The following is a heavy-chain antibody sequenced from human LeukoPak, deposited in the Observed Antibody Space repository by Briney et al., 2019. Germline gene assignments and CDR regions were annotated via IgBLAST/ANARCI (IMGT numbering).Heavy chain of an antibody. D-gene: IGHD1-20*01. CDR2: ISSSSSYI. V-gene: IGHV3-21*01. J-gene: IGHJ5*02. CDR1: GFTFSSYW. Sequence: GGSLRLSCAASGFTFSSYWMSWVRQAPGKGLEWVSSISSSSSYIYYADSVKGRFTISRDIAKNSLYLQMNSLRAEDTAVYYCAGSKVTGTPRSWGQGTLVTVSS. CDR3: AGSKVTGTPRS.